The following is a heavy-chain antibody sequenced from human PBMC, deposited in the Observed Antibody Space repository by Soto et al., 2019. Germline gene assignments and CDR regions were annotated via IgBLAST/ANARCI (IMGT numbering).Heavy chain of an antibody. CDR2: VTNTGGDK. V-gene: IGHV3-23*01. Sequence: EVLLLESGGDLVQPGGSLRLSCAASGFTFSNNAMSWVRQAPGKGLELVSIVTNTGGDKLYADSVKGRFIISRDNSNNTLYLQMNSLRAEDTAIYYCARASGESYPGSRVFVSWGQGTRVTVSS. J-gene: IGHJ4*02. D-gene: IGHD3-10*01. CDR3: ARASGESYPGSRVFVS. CDR1: GFTFSNNA.